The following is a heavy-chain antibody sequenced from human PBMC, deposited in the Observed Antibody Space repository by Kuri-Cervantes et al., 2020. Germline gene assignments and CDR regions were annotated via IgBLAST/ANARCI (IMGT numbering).Heavy chain of an antibody. CDR2: VYYTGIT. CDR1: GGSISTYY. J-gene: IGHJ6*03. D-gene: IGHD1-26*01. CDR3: ARGIVGAQAYYYMDV. V-gene: IGHV4-59*08. Sequence: SETLSLTCTVSGGSISTYYWSWIRQPPGKGLEWIGYVYYTGITKYNPSLKSRATISVDTSKYQFSLNLSSVTAADTAVYYCARGIVGAQAYYYMDVWGKGTTVTVSS.